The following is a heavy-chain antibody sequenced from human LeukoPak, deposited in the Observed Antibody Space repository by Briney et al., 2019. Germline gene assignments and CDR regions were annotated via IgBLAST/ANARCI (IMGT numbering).Heavy chain of an antibody. CDR2: INHSGST. Sequence: SETLSLTCAVYGGSFSGYYWSWIRQPPGKGLEWTGEINHSGSTNYNPSLKSRVTISVDTSKNQFSLKLSSVTAADTAVYYCTRGGVSSASGDWFDPWGQGTLVTVSS. CDR1: GGSFSGYY. D-gene: IGHD3-22*01. CDR3: TRGGVSSASGDWFDP. J-gene: IGHJ5*02. V-gene: IGHV4-34*01.